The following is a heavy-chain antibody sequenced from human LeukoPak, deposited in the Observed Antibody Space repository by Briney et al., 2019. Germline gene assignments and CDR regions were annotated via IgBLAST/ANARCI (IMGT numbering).Heavy chain of an antibody. Sequence: GGSLRLSCAASGFTVSNNYMSWVRQRPGKGLEWVSVIYSGGNTYYADSVRGRFTISRDNPQNTLYLQMNSLRVDDTALYFCARAGFYSGWYVVDFWGHGTLVTVSS. CDR1: GFTVSNNY. D-gene: IGHD6-19*01. V-gene: IGHV3-53*03. CDR2: IYSGGNT. J-gene: IGHJ4*01. CDR3: ARAGFYSGWYVVDF.